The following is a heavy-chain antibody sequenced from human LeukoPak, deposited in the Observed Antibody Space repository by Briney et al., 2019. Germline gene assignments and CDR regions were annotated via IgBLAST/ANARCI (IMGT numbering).Heavy chain of an antibody. CDR1: GYTFTSYA. J-gene: IGHJ4*02. CDR3: ASRPYSGSYSEPLDY. V-gene: IGHV7-4-1*02. CDR2: INTNTGNP. Sequence: ASVKVSCKASGYTFTSYAMNWVRQAPGQGLEWMGWINTNTGNPTYAQGFTGRFVFSLDTSVSTAYLQISSLKAEDTAVYYCASRPYSGSYSEPLDYWGQGTLVTVSS. D-gene: IGHD1-26*01.